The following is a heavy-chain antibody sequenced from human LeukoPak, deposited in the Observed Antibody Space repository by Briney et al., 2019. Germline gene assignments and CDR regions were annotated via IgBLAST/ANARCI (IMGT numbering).Heavy chain of an antibody. CDR2: IYPGDSDT. CDR1: GYRFTSYW. Sequence: GESLKISFKGSGYRFTSYWIGWVRPMPGKGLEWMGIIYPGDSDTRYSPSFQGQVTISADKSISTAYLQWSSLKASDTAMYYCARPSDGSSSYFDYWGQGTLVTVSS. V-gene: IGHV5-51*01. CDR3: ARPSDGSSSYFDY. J-gene: IGHJ4*02. D-gene: IGHD6-6*01.